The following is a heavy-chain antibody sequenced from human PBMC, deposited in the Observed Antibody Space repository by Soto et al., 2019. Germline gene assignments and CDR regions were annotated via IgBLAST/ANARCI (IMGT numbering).Heavy chain of an antibody. CDR1: GGSIIGYY. J-gene: IGHJ5*02. CDR2: IYYSGNT. V-gene: IGHV4-59*01. Sequence: QVQLLESGPGLVKPSETLSLTCTVSGGSIIGYYWTWIRQPPGKGLEWIGNIYYSGNTNYNPSFMSRVTIAVDTTKNQFSLKLNSVTAADTAVYYCAGDRWGGALGSDPWGQGTLVTVSS. D-gene: IGHD3-3*02. CDR3: AGDRWGGALGSDP.